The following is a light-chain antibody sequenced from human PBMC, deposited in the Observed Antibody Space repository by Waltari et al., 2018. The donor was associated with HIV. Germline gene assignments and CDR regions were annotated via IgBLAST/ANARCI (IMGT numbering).Light chain of an antibody. CDR1: SSDVGGYNY. J-gene: IGLJ2*01. CDR2: DVS. Sequence: QSALTQPASVSGSPGQSITISCTGTSSDVGGYNYVSWYQQHPGKAPKIMLYDVSKRPSGVSNRFSGSKSGNTASLTISGLQAEDEADYYCCSYAGSSTLVFGGGTKLTVL. V-gene: IGLV2-23*02. CDR3: CSYAGSSTLV.